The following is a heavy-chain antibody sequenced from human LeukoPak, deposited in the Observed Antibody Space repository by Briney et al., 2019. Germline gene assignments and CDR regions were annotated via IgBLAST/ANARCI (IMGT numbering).Heavy chain of an antibody. V-gene: IGHV3-66*02. Sequence: GGSLRLSCAASGLTVSSNYMSWVRQAPGKGLEWVSVIYSGGSTYYADSVKGRFTISRDNSKNTLYLQMNSLRAEDTAVYYCARGSAMKGTCFDYWGQGTLVTVSS. J-gene: IGHJ4*02. CDR1: GLTVSSNY. CDR3: ARGSAMKGTCFDY. D-gene: IGHD2-2*01. CDR2: IYSGGST.